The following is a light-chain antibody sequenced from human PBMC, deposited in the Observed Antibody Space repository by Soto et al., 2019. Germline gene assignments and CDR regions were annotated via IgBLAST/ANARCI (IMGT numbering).Light chain of an antibody. CDR2: DVS. CDR1: SSDVGGYNY. Sequence: QSALAQPASVSGSPGRSITISCTGTSSDVGGYNYVSWYQQHPGKAPKLMIYDVSYRPSGVSNRFSGSKSDNTAFLTISGLQAEDEADYYCSSSTDTGTLVFGGGTQLPVL. J-gene: IGLJ3*02. V-gene: IGLV2-14*01. CDR3: SSSTDTGTLV.